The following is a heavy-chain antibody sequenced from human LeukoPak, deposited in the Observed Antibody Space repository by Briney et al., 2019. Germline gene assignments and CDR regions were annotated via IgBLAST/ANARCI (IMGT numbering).Heavy chain of an antibody. D-gene: IGHD2-21*02. CDR2: IYYSGST. CDR1: GGSIRISSYY. Sequence: PSETLSLTCTVSGGSIRISSYYWGWIRQPPGKGLEWIGSIYYSGSTYYNPSLKSRVTISVDTSKNQFSLKLSSVTAADTAVYYCARQVTVGSFFDYWGQGTLVTVSS. CDR3: ARQVTVGSFFDY. J-gene: IGHJ4*02. V-gene: IGHV4-39*01.